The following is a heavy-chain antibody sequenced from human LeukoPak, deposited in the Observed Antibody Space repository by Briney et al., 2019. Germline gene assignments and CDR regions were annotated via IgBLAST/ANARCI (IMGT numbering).Heavy chain of an antibody. V-gene: IGHV3-23*01. J-gene: IGHJ4*02. CDR3: AKGGYDYIEVAYFDF. CDR1: GFSFNSYA. CDR2: IIASSGAT. D-gene: IGHD5-12*01. Sequence: GGSLRLSCAASGFSFNSYAMSWVRQAPGKGLEWVSIIIASSGATFYADSVKGRSTISRDTSKNTLYLQLNSLRLEDTAVYYCAKGGYDYIEVAYFDFWGQGTLVTVSS.